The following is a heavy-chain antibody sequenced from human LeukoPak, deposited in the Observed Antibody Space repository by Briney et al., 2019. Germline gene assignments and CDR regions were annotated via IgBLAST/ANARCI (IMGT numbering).Heavy chain of an antibody. V-gene: IGHV3-7*01. CDR3: AREGGYQYYYAMDV. CDR2: IKQDGSEK. CDR1: GFTFSNYW. Sequence: GGSLRLSCAASGFTFSNYWMNWVRQAPGKGLEWVATIKQDGSEKYYVDSAKGRFTISRDNAKNSLYLQMSSLRAEDAAVYYCAREGGYQYYYAMDVWGQGTTVTVPS. D-gene: IGHD3-16*01. J-gene: IGHJ6*02.